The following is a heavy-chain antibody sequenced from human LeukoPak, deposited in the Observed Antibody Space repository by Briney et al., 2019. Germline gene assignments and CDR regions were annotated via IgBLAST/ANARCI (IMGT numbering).Heavy chain of an antibody. CDR2: ISGSGSRT. D-gene: IGHD5-18*01. V-gene: IGHV3-23*01. CDR1: GFTFSNYA. J-gene: IGHJ4*02. CDR3: ARARGYSYGYSDY. Sequence: GGSLRLSCAASGFTFSNYAMNWVRQASGKGLEWVSRISGSGSRTYYADSVKGRFTISRDKSKNTLFLQMNSLRAEDTAVYYCARARGYSYGYSDYWGQGTLVTVSS.